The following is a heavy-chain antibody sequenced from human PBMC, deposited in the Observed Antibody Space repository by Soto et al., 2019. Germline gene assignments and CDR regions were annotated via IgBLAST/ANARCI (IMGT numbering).Heavy chain of an antibody. CDR1: GGTFSSYA. CDR2: IIPVFATT. J-gene: IGHJ4*02. Sequence: QVQVVQSGAEVKKPGSSVKVSCKASGGTFSSYAVNWVRQAPGQGLEWMGVIIPVFATTHYAQNSNGRVTITADGSTGTAYRELSSRRSADTAVDYCSIAGRRSCSGATCYPDFDDWGQGTLVTVSS. CDR3: SIAGRRSCSGATCYPDFDD. D-gene: IGHD2-15*01. V-gene: IGHV1-69*01.